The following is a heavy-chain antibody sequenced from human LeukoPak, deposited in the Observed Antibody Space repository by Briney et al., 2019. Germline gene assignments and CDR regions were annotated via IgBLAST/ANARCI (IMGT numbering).Heavy chain of an antibody. CDR1: GYSFSSYW. Sequence: GESLKISCTGSGYSFSSYWITWVRQMPGKGLGWMGRIDPSDSYTNYSPSFQGHVTLSADKSISTACLQWSSLKASDTAIYYCARGATVPTDYWGQGTLVTVSS. CDR3: ARGATVPTDY. CDR2: IDPSDSYT. D-gene: IGHD4-17*01. V-gene: IGHV5-10-1*01. J-gene: IGHJ4*02.